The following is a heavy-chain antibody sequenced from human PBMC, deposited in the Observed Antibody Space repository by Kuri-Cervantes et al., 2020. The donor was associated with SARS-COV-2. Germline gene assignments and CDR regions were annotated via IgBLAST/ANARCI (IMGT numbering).Heavy chain of an antibody. D-gene: IGHD3-16*01. CDR3: ARDLGVAPDF. V-gene: IGHV3-23*01. Sequence: GGPLRLSCAASGFTFSSYAMSWVRQAPGKGLEWVSCIKGGSGTTYYAASVKGRFTVSRDNAKNTLYLLMSSLRVEDTAMYYCARDLGVAPDFWGQGTQVTVSS. CDR2: IKGGSGTT. J-gene: IGHJ4*02. CDR1: GFTFSSYA.